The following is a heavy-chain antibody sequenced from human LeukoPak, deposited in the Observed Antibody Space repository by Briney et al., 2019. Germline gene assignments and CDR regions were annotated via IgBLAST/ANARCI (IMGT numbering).Heavy chain of an antibody. J-gene: IGHJ6*03. D-gene: IGHD3-22*01. CDR2: ISSSGSTI. CDR3: VGDSSGYYYGYYYMDV. V-gene: IGHV3-48*03. CDR1: GFTFSSYE. Sequence: PGGSLRLSCAASGFTFSSYEMNWVRQAPGRGLEWVSYISSSGSTIYYADSVRGRFTISRDNAKNSLYLQMNSLRAEDTADYYCVGDSSGYYYGYYYMDVWGKGTTVTVSS.